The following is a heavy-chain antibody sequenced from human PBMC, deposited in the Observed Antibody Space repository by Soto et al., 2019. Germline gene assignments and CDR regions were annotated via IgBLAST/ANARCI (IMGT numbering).Heavy chain of an antibody. CDR1: GGSITSGNSYS. D-gene: IGHD3-16*01. Sequence: TLSLTCAVSGGSITSGNSYSWAWIRQPPGSGLEWIGSISQTGATSYNPSLKSRVSVSLDKSKNQFSLRLSSVTAADMAVYYCASAVSPYGGTWFDPRGPRTLVIVSS. CDR3: ASAVSPYGGTWFDP. V-gene: IGHV4-30-2*01. CDR2: ISQTGAT. J-gene: IGHJ5*02.